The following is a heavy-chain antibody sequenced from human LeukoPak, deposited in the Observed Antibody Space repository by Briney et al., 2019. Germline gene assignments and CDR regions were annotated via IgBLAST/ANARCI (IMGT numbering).Heavy chain of an antibody. J-gene: IGHJ4*02. CDR2: ISAYNGNT. CDR1: GYAFTSYG. CDR3: ATVRGGSYHYYFDY. V-gene: IGHV1-18*01. D-gene: IGHD1-26*01. Sequence: ASVKVSCKASGYAFTSYGISWVRQAPGQGLEWMGWISAYNGNTNYAQKLQGRVTMTTDTSTSTAYMELRSLRSEDTAVYYCATVRGGSYHYYFDYWGQGTLVTVSS.